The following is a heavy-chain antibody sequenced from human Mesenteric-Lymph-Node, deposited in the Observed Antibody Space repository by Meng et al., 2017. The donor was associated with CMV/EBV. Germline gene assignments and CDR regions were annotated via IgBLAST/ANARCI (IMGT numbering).Heavy chain of an antibody. V-gene: IGHV3-23*03. CDR2: VYNGGRIT. Sequence: RLSCAASGFTFSSFAMSWVRQAPGKGLQWVSIVYNGGRITYYADSVKGRFTISRDNSNNTLYLQMDSLRAEDTAVYYCAKGRVTLDSWGQGTLVTVSS. CDR3: AKGRVTLDS. D-gene: IGHD4-11*01. J-gene: IGHJ4*02. CDR1: GFTFSSFA.